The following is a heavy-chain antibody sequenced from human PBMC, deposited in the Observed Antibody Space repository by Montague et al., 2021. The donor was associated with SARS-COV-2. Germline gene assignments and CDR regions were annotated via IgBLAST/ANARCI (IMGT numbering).Heavy chain of an antibody. J-gene: IGHJ3*02. V-gene: IGHV4-39*01. D-gene: IGHD4-17*01. CDR3: ARQYGYYFAYSFTI. CDR1: GDSISYRSYY. CDR2: VSYSGST. Sequence: SETLSLTCTVSGDSISYRSYYWGWIRQPPGKGLEWIGTVSYSGSTYYNASLKSRVTIYVDTSKNQFSLKLTSVTAADTAIYYCARQYGYYFAYSFTIWGQGTMVIVSS.